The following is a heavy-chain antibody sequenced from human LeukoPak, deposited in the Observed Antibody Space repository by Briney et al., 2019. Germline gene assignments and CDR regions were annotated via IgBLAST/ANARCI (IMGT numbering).Heavy chain of an antibody. CDR2: IGTAGDT. V-gene: IGHV3-13*01. J-gene: IGHJ4*02. D-gene: IGHD5-12*01. Sequence: GGSLRLSCAASGFTFSSYDMHWVRQATGKGLEWVSAIGTAGDTYYPGSVKGRFTISRENAKNSLYLQMNSLRAEDTAVYYCARADWATAYDYWGQGTLVTVSS. CDR1: GFTFSSYD. CDR3: ARADWATAYDY.